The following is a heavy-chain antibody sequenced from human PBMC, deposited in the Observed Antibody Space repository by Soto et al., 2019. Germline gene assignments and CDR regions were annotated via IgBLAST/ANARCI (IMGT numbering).Heavy chain of an antibody. J-gene: IGHJ3*02. V-gene: IGHV3-7*05. D-gene: IGHD2-8*02. Sequence: EVQLVESGGGLVQPGGSLRLSCAASGFTFSDFWMHLVRQAPGQGLEWVAKLRPDGGDEDYVDSVKGRFTISRDNAGNALHLQMNNLRAEDTAVYYCVRPACTGRLGAFDIWGQGTMVTVSS. CDR1: GFTFSDFW. CDR3: VRPACTGRLGAFDI. CDR2: LRPDGGDE.